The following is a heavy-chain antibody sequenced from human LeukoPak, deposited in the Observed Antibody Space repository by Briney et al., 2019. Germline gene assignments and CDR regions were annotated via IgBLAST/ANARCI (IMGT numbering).Heavy chain of an antibody. CDR2: INSDGSST. J-gene: IGHJ4*02. D-gene: IGHD6-6*01. Sequence: PGGSLRLSCAASGFTFSSYWMHWVRQVPGKGLVRVSRINSDGSSTSYADSVKGRFTISRDNAKNTLYLQMDSLRAEDTAVYYCASVYSSSSSAPPDYWGQGTLVTVSS. CDR3: ASVYSSSSSAPPDY. V-gene: IGHV3-74*01. CDR1: GFTFSSYW.